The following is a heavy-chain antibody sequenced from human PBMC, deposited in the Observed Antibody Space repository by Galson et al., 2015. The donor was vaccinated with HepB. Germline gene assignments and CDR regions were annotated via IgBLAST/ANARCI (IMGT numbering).Heavy chain of an antibody. D-gene: IGHD3-9*01. CDR3: ASGYFGH. CDR2: ISSNGRTT. Sequence: SLRLSCAASGFTFSSYAMQWVRLAPGRRLEYVSAISSNGRTTYYANSVKGRFTVSRDNSKNTLYLQMATLTVEDMAVYYCASGYFGHWGQGTLVTVSS. V-gene: IGHV3-64*01. J-gene: IGHJ4*02. CDR1: GFTFSSYA.